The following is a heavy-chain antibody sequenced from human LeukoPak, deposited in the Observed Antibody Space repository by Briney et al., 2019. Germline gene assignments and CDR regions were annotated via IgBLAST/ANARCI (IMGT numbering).Heavy chain of an antibody. J-gene: IGHJ4*02. V-gene: IGHV1-69*06. Sequence: SVKVSCKASGGTFSSYAISWVRQAPGQGLEWMGGIIPIFGTANYAQKFQGRVTITADKSTSTAYMELSSLRSDDTAVYYCARGVGGNARWRNFDWSKKIPMRDYFDYWGQGTLVTVSS. CDR1: GGTFSSYA. CDR3: ARGVGGNARWRNFDWSKKIPMRDYFDY. D-gene: IGHD3-9*01. CDR2: IIPIFGTA.